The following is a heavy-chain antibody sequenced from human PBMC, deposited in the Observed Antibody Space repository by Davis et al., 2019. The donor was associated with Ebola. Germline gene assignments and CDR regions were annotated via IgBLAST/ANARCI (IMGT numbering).Heavy chain of an antibody. J-gene: IGHJ4*02. CDR3: ARSSWHLGFDY. D-gene: IGHD6-13*01. V-gene: IGHV3-64*01. CDR2: ISSNGGST. Sequence: GESLKISCSASGFTFSSFAMHWVRQAPGKGLKYVSAISSNGGSTYYANSVKGRFTISRDNSKNTLYLQMGSLRAEDMAVYYCARSSWHLGFDYWGQGTLVTVSS. CDR1: GFTFSSFA.